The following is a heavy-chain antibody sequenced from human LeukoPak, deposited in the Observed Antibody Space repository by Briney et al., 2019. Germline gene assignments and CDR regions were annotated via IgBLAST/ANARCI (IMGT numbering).Heavy chain of an antibody. CDR1: GYTFTGYY. CDR3: ARGPDSLLRFLEWLFY. CDR2: INPNSGGT. D-gene: IGHD3-3*01. Sequence: ASVKVSCKASGYTFTGYYMHWVRQAPGQGLEWMGWINPNSGGTGYAQKFQGRVTMTRNTSISTAYMELSSLRSEDTAVYYCARGPDSLLRFLEWLFYWGQGTLVTVSS. V-gene: IGHV1-8*01. J-gene: IGHJ4*02.